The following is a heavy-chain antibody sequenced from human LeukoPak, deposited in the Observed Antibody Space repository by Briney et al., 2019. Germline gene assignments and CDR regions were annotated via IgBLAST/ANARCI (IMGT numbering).Heavy chain of an antibody. V-gene: IGHV3-33*06. CDR3: AKDRNYCYGRGNDPGYFNY. CDR2: IWYEGSNK. D-gene: IGHD1-14*01. CDR1: GFTFSSYG. Sequence: GRSLRLSCAACGFTFSSYGMHGVRQAPGKGLEGVAVIWYEGSNKYYADSVKGRFTISRDNSKNTLYLQMNSLRAEDTAVYYCAKDRNYCYGRGNDPGYFNYGCRETMV. J-gene: IGHJ4*02.